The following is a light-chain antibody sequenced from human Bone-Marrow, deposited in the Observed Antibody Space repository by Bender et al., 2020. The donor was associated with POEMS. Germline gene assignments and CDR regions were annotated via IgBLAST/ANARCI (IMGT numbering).Light chain of an antibody. CDR2: EGD. CDR1: SSDVGSYKL. J-gene: IGLJ3*02. V-gene: IGLV2-23*01. CDR3: CSYAGDNLWV. Sequence: QSALPQPASVSGSPGQSITISCTGPSSDVGSYKLVSWYQQHPGEAPKLIIYEGDKRPSGVSSRFSGSNSGNTASLTISGLQAEDEADYYCCSYAGDNLWVFGGGTKLTVL.